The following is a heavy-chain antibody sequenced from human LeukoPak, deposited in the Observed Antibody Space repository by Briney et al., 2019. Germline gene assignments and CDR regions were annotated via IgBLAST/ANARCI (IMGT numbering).Heavy chain of an antibody. CDR1: GGSISSYY. Sequence: SETLSLTCTVSGGSISSYYWSWIRQPAGKGLEWIGRIYTSGSTNYNPSLTSRVTMSVDTSKNQFSLKLSSVTAADTAVYYCARSAKGIAVAGREFDYWGQGTLVTVSS. J-gene: IGHJ4*02. D-gene: IGHD6-19*01. CDR2: IYTSGST. V-gene: IGHV4-4*07. CDR3: ARSAKGIAVAGREFDY.